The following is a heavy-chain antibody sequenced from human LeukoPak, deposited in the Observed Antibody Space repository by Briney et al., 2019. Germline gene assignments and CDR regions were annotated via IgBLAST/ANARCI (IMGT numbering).Heavy chain of an antibody. CDR3: ARGETYYYDSSGYDYFVY. Sequence: GGSLRLSCAASGFTFSDSYMSWIRQAPGKGLEWVSYISSSRGRTIYYADSVKGRFTISRDNAKNSLYLQMNSLRAEDTAVYYCARGETYYYDSSGYDYFVYWGQGTLVTVSS. V-gene: IGHV3-11*01. CDR1: GFTFSDSY. CDR2: ISSSRGRTI. D-gene: IGHD3-22*01. J-gene: IGHJ4*02.